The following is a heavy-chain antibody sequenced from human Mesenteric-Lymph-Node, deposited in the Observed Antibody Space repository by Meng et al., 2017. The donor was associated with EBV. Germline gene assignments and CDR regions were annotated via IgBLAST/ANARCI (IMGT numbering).Heavy chain of an antibody. V-gene: IGHV4-30-4*01. Sequence: VPLQRAGHGLLHPSHNLSRPCGVAVASISFGGDYTTWIRRPQGKGREWIGYIHYSGTTYYNPALKSRTMFSVDTSKNQFSLKLSSVTATDTAVYYCARVNGHCSAGSCYYLDYWGQGTLVTVSS. D-gene: IGHD2-15*01. CDR1: VASISFGGDY. J-gene: IGHJ4*02. CDR3: ARVNGHCSAGSCYYLDY. CDR2: IHYSGTT.